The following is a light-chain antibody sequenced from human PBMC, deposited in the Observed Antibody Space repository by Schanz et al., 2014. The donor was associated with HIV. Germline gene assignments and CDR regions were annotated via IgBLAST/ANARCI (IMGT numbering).Light chain of an antibody. CDR2: EVS. CDR1: SSDVGGYNY. Sequence: QSALTQPPSASGSPGQSVTISCTGTSSDVGGYNYVSWYQQHPGKAPKLMIYEVSERPSGIPNRFSGSKSGNTASLTISGLQAEDEADYYCCSYAGSYDSVLFGGGTKVTVL. J-gene: IGLJ2*01. V-gene: IGLV2-8*01. CDR3: CSYAGSYDSVL.